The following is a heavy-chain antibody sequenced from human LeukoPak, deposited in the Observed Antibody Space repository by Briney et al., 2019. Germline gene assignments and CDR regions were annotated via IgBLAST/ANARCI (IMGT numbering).Heavy chain of an antibody. CDR1: GDFFSSSSYY. Sequence: PSETLSLTCTVSGDFFSSSSYYWGWIRQPPGKGLEWIGNIYYSGNSYYNPSLKSRATISVDTSKNQFSLKLRSVTAADTAVYYCARGSGSWCSFGYWGQGTLVTVSS. CDR2: IYYSGNS. CDR3: ARGSGSWCSFGY. J-gene: IGHJ4*02. V-gene: IGHV4-39*01. D-gene: IGHD4/OR15-4a*01.